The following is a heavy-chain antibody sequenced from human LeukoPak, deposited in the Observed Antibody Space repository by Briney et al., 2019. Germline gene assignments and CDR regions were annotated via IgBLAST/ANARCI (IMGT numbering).Heavy chain of an antibody. CDR3: ARQSLGALGAFDI. Sequence: SETLSLTCTVSGGSIRSGGYYWGWIRQPPGKGLEWIATIYYSGSTYSNPSLKSRVSISVDTSKNQFSLKVTSVTAADTAVYYCARQSLGALGAFDIWGQGTMVTVSS. J-gene: IGHJ3*02. CDR2: IYYSGST. D-gene: IGHD3-16*01. V-gene: IGHV4-39*01. CDR1: GGSIRSGGYY.